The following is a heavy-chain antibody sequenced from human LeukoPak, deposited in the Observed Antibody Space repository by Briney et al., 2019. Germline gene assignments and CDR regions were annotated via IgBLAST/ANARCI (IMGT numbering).Heavy chain of an antibody. Sequence: PSETLSLTCTVSGGSISSSSYYWGWIRQPPGKGLEWIGSIYYSGSTYYNPSLKSRVTISVDTSKNQFSLKLSSVTAADTAVYYCARWRYDSGGSFDYWGQGTLVTVSS. CDR1: GGSISSSSYY. D-gene: IGHD3-22*01. V-gene: IGHV4-39*01. J-gene: IGHJ4*02. CDR2: IYYSGST. CDR3: ARWRYDSGGSFDY.